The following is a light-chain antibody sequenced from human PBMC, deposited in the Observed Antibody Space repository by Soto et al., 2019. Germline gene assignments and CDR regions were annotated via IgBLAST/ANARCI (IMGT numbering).Light chain of an antibody. CDR1: QTISNT. CDR3: QQYNNWPLT. Sequence: ELVMTQSPATLSVSPGDKVSLSCRANQTISNTLAWYQQKPGQAPRLLIYAASTRATGVSARFSGSGSGTEFTLTISSLQSEDFALYYCQQYNNWPLTFGGGTKVDIK. J-gene: IGKJ4*01. V-gene: IGKV3-15*01. CDR2: AAS.